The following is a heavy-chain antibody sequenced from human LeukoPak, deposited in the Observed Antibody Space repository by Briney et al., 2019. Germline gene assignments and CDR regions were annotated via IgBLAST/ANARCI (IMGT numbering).Heavy chain of an antibody. V-gene: IGHV2-5*02. CDR3: ARLTYYYDSSGSKAYYFDY. CDR2: IYWDDDK. Sequence: SGPTLVNPTQTLTLTCAFSGFSLSTSGVGVGWIRQPPGKALEWLALIYWDDDKRYSPSLKSRLTITKYTSKNQVVLTMTNMDPVDTATYYCARLTYYYDSSGSKAYYFDYWGQGTLVTVSS. J-gene: IGHJ4*02. CDR1: GFSLSTSGVG. D-gene: IGHD3-22*01.